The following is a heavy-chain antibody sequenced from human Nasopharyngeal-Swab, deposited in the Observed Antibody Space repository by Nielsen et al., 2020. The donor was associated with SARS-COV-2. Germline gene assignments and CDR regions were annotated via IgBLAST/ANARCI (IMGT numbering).Heavy chain of an antibody. Sequence: GESLKISCAASGFTLSTYSMNWVRQAPGKGLEWVSYMSSGRSTIYYADSVKGRITISRDNAKNSLFLEMNSLRAEDTAVYYCASQERGGSGSSWGRGTLVTVTS. J-gene: IGHJ4*02. V-gene: IGHV3-48*04. CDR2: MSSGRSTI. CDR3: ASQERGGSGSS. D-gene: IGHD3-10*01. CDR1: GFTLSTYS.